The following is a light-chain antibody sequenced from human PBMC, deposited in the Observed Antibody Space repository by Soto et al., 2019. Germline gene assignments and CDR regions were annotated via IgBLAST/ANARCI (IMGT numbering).Light chain of an antibody. CDR2: STS. CDR3: QQFNDYPIT. Sequence: EIVLTQSPGTLSLSPGERATLSCRASQSVSSSYLAWYQQKPGQAPRLLIYSTSSRATGIPGRFSGSGSGTEFTLAISSLQPEDFATYYCQQFNDYPITFGQGTRLEIK. J-gene: IGKJ5*01. V-gene: IGKV3-20*01. CDR1: QSVSSSY.